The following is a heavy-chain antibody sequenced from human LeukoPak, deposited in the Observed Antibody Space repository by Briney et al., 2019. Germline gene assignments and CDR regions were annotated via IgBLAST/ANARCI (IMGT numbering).Heavy chain of an antibody. Sequence: GGSLALSCAASGFTFSNAWMSWVRQAPGKGLEWVGRIKSKTDDGTTDYAVPVKGRFTISRDDSKNPRYLQMNSLKTEDTAVYYCTAQSRRWGQGTLVTVSS. J-gene: IGHJ4*02. CDR3: TAQSRR. V-gene: IGHV3-15*01. CDR2: IKSKTDDGTT. CDR1: GFTFSNAW.